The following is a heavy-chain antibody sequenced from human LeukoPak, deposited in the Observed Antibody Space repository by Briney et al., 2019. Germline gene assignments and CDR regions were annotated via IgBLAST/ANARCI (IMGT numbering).Heavy chain of an antibody. D-gene: IGHD1-26*01. J-gene: IGHJ4*02. CDR3: AKDASGDSGSYYFDY. CDR1: GFTFDDYA. CDR2: ISWNSGSR. Sequence: PGGSLRLSCATSGFTFDDYAMHWVRQAPGKGLEWVSGISWNSGSRAYADSVKGRFTISRDNAENSLYLQMNSLRPEDTALYYCAKDASGDSGSYYFDYWGQGTLVTVSS. V-gene: IGHV3-9*01.